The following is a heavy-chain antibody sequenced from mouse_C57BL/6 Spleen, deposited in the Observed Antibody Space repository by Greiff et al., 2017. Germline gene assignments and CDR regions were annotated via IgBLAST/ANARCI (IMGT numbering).Heavy chain of an antibody. Sequence: QVQLKQPGAELVKPGASVKLSCKASGYTFTSYWMQWVKQRPGQGLEWIGEIDPSDSYTNYNQKFKGKATLTVDTSSSTAYMQLSSLTSEDSAVYYCARRPNDYDAMDYWGQGTSVTVSS. CDR1: GYTFTSYW. CDR3: ARRPNDYDAMDY. V-gene: IGHV1-50*01. J-gene: IGHJ4*01. CDR2: IDPSDSYT.